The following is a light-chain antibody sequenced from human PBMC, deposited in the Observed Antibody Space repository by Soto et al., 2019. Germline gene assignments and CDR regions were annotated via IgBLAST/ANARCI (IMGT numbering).Light chain of an antibody. CDR2: AAS. V-gene: IGKV1-5*01. J-gene: IGKJ4*01. CDR3: QQLDTFLLT. CDR1: ESIRTW. Sequence: IHMTHAPSTLSASVLYRVTITCLASESIRTWLAWYQHKPGKAPKLLIYAASTLQSGVPSRFSGSGSGTDFTLTISSLQPEDFATYYCQQLDTFLLTFGGGTKVDIK.